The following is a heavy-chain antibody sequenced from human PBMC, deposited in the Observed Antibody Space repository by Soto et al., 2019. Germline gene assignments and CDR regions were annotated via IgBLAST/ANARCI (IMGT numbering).Heavy chain of an antibody. CDR2: VNPNVGMS. J-gene: IGHJ4*02. Sequence: QVQLVQSGPEVKKPWSSVKVSCTASGGTFNSYTLNWVRQAPGQRPEGVGRVNPNVGMSTSASKFQGRVTLTADKSTNRAYMDLTGLKSEDTAVYYCATSYGSGSTHFDSWGQGTLVTVAS. CDR1: GGTFNSYT. CDR3: ATSYGSGSTHFDS. D-gene: IGHD3-10*01. V-gene: IGHV1-69*02.